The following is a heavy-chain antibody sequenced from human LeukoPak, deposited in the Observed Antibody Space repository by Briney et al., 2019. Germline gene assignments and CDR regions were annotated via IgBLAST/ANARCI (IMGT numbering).Heavy chain of an antibody. CDR2: INYSGGTT. CDR1: GFTFSSYA. CDR3: ANRPGWRAFDY. Sequence: GGSLRLSCAASGFTFSSYALSWVRQAPGKGLEWVSAINYSGGTTYYADSVKGRFTISRDNSQNMLYLQMNSLRAEDTAVYFCANRPGWRAFDYWGQGTLVTVSS. V-gene: IGHV3-23*01. J-gene: IGHJ4*02.